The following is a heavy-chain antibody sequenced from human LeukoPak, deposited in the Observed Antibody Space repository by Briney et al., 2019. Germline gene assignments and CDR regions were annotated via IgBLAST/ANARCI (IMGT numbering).Heavy chain of an antibody. CDR1: GFTFSSYA. Sequence: PGGSLRLSCAASGFTFSSYAMSWVRQAPGKGLEWVSAISGSGGSTYYADSVKGRFTISRDNSKNTLYLQMNSLRAEDTAVYYCAKDRSRGWELYRLALSDYWGQGTLVTVSS. D-gene: IGHD1-26*01. CDR3: AKDRSRGWELYRLALSDY. V-gene: IGHV3-23*01. CDR2: ISGSGGST. J-gene: IGHJ4*02.